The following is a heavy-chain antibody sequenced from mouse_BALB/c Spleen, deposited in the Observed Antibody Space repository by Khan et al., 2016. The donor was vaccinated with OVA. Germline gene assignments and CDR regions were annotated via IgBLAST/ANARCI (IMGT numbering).Heavy chain of an antibody. CDR2: INPVSDYT. V-gene: IGHV1-4*01. CDR3: AKEGAYYRSDGWFAY. Sequence: LEESGAELTRPGASVKMSCKASGYTFTSYTMHWVKQRPGQGLEWIGYINPVSDYTNYNQNFKDKATLTADKSSSTAYMQLRSLTSEDSAVYYCAKEGAYYRSDGWFAYWDQGTLVTVST. D-gene: IGHD2-14*01. CDR1: GYTFTSYT. J-gene: IGHJ3*01.